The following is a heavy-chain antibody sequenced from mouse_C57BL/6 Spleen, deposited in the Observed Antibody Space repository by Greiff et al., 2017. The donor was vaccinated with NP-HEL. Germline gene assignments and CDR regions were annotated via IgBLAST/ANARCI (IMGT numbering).Heavy chain of an antibody. D-gene: IGHD3-1*01. V-gene: IGHV1-18*01. CDR2: INPNNGGT. CDR3: ARSGYVARFAY. CDR1: GYTFTDYN. Sequence: EVQLQQSGPELVKPGASVKIPCKASGYTFTDYNMDWVKQSHGKSLEWIGDINPNNGGTIYNQKFKGKATLTVDKSSSTAYMELRSLTSEDTAVYYGARSGYVARFAYWGQGTLVTVSA. J-gene: IGHJ3*01.